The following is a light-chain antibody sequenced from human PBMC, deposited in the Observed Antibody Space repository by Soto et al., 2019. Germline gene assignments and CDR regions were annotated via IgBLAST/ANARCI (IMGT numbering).Light chain of an antibody. V-gene: IGKV1-5*03. CDR2: EAS. CDR3: QQYNTFWT. CDR1: QSISGL. J-gene: IGKJ1*01. Sequence: DIQITHSPSTLSASVVDRATTTCRASQSISGLLAWYQQKPGKAPKLLIYEASGLESGVPSRFSGSGSGTEFTLTINGLQPDDFATYYCQQYNTFWTFGQGTKVDIK.